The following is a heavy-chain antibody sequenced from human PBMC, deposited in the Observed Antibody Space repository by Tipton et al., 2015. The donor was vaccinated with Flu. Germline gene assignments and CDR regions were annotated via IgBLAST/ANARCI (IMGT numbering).Heavy chain of an antibody. Sequence: TLSLTCTVSGGSISSYFWTWIRQPAGKGLEWIGRIYTSGNTNYNPSLKSRVTMSVDTSKSQFSLNLTFVTAADTAVYFCARESEKNQPALDYWGQGTLVTVSS. V-gene: IGHV4-4*07. CDR3: ARESEKNQPALDY. J-gene: IGHJ4*02. CDR2: IYTSGNT. CDR1: GGSISSYF.